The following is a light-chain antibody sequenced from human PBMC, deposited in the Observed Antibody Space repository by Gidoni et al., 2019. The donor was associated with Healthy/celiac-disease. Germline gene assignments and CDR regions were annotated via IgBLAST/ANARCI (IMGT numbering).Light chain of an antibody. CDR3: QAWDSSTVV. CDR1: KLGDKY. V-gene: IGLV3-1*01. J-gene: IGLJ2*01. CDR2: QDS. Sequence: SYELTQPPSVAVPPGQTASITCPGDKLGDKYASWYQQKPGQSPVLVIYQDSKRPSGNPERFSGSNSGNTATLTISGTQAMDEADYYCQAWDSSTVVFGGGTKLTVL.